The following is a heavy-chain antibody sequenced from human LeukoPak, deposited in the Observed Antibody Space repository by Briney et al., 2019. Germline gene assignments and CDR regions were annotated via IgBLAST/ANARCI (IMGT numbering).Heavy chain of an antibody. Sequence: ASVTVSCTASGYTFTSYYMHWVRQAPGQGLEWMGIINPSGGSTSYAQKFQGRVTMTRDTSTSTVYMELSSLRSEDTAVYYCATHTAMALDAFDIWGQGTMVTVSS. CDR2: INPSGGST. D-gene: IGHD5-18*01. CDR1: GYTFTSYY. V-gene: IGHV1-46*01. J-gene: IGHJ3*02. CDR3: ATHTAMALDAFDI.